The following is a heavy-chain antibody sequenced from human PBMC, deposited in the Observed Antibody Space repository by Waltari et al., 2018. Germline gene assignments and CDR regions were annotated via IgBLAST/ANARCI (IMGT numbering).Heavy chain of an antibody. D-gene: IGHD7-27*01. Sequence: EVQLVESGGGLVKPGGSLRLSCAASGFTFSSYSMNWVRKAPGKGLEWVSSISSSSSYIYYADSVKGRFTISRDNAKNSLYLQMNSLRAEDTAVYYCARVGLGITHYWYFDLWGRGTLVTVSS. V-gene: IGHV3-21*01. CDR3: ARVGLGITHYWYFDL. CDR1: GFTFSSYS. CDR2: ISSSSSYI. J-gene: IGHJ2*01.